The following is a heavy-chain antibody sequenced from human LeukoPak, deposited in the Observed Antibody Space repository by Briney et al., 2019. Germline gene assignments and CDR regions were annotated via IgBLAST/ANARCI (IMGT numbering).Heavy chain of an antibody. CDR3: ARDAGYSSGWYLDY. CDR1: GFTFSSSA. Sequence: GGSLRLSCAASGFTFSSSAMSWVRQAPGKGLEWVSSISGSGSGGITYYADSVKGRFTISRDNSKNTLYLQMNSLRAEDTAVYYCARDAGYSSGWYLDYWGQGTLVTVSS. J-gene: IGHJ4*02. CDR2: ISGSGSGGIT. V-gene: IGHV3-23*01. D-gene: IGHD6-19*01.